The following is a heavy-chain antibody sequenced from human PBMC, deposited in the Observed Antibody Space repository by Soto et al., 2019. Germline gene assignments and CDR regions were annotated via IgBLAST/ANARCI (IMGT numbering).Heavy chain of an antibody. D-gene: IGHD1-26*01. CDR3: ARHDVSYHGPGWFDP. J-gene: IGHJ5*02. V-gene: IGHV4-39*01. CDR2: ISSSGGT. CDR1: GGSFSNSFYY. Sequence: QLLLQESGPGLVKPSETLSLTCTVSGGSFSNSFYYWGWIRQPPGKGLEWIGSISSSGGTYDNPSLESRVPISVDMSKNQFSLKLSSVTAADTAVYYCARHDVSYHGPGWFDPWGQGTLVTVSS.